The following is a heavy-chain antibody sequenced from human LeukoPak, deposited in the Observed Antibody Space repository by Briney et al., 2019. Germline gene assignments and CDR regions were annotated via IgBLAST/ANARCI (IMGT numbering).Heavy chain of an antibody. D-gene: IGHD3-22*01. CDR1: VGTFSSYA. J-gene: IGHJ4*02. Sequence: SVQVSFQGSVGTFSSYAISWVRQAPGQGLEWVGRNIPILGIANYAQKLQGRVTITADKSTSTAYMEMSSLRSEDTAVYYCARAQNYYDSSGYYYYWGQGTLVTVSS. CDR3: ARAQNYYDSSGYYYY. V-gene: IGHV1-69*04. CDR2: NIPILGIA.